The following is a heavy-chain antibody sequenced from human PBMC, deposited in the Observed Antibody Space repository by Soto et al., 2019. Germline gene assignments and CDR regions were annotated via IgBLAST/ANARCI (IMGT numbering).Heavy chain of an antibody. J-gene: IGHJ5*02. CDR2: TYYRSKWYN. D-gene: IGHD6-13*01. CDR1: GDSVSTNSAT. CDR3: SRGLQQLHWFDP. Sequence: SQTLSLTCDIAGDSVSTNSATWNWIRQSPSRGLEWLGRTYYRSKWYNDYAVSVKSRITISPDTSNSQLSLQLNSVAPDDTAVYYCSRGLQQLHWFDPWGQGTLVTVSS. V-gene: IGHV6-1*01.